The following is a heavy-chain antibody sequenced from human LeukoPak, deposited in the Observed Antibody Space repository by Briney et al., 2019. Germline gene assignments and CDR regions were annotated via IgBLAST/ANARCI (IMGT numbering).Heavy chain of an antibody. CDR1: GFTFSSYI. D-gene: IGHD3-22*01. CDR2: ISSRSIYI. Sequence: GGSLRLSCAASGFTFSSYIMNGVRHAPGKGLEWVSSISSRSIYIYYADSVKGRFTISRDNAKNSPYLQMNSLRAEDRAVYYCARFTMIVASVHFDIWGQGTMVTVSS. CDR3: ARFTMIVASVHFDI. V-gene: IGHV3-21*01. J-gene: IGHJ3*02.